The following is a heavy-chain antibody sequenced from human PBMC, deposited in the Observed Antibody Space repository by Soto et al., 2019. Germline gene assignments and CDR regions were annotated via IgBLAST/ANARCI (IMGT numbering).Heavy chain of an antibody. Sequence: QVQVVQSGAEVKKPGSSVKVSCKVSGGIFTNNAISWVRQAPGQGLEWLGGVIPLFDTAYYAQIFRGRLRISADGGTTTAYMELSGLTSADTAVYFCATGGHNDGYNFYHGMDVWGQGTTVTVS. CDR3: ATGGHNDGYNFYHGMDV. D-gene: IGHD5-18*01. CDR1: GGIFTNNA. CDR2: VIPLFDTA. J-gene: IGHJ6*02. V-gene: IGHV1-69*01.